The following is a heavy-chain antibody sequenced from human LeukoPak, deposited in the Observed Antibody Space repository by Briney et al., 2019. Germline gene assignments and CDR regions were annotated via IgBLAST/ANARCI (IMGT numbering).Heavy chain of an antibody. V-gene: IGHV3-74*01. CDR1: GFTFSTYW. CDR3: ARAPSEIGGYYPEYFRH. D-gene: IGHD3-22*01. Sequence: GGSPRLSCAASGFTFSTYWMHWVRQAPGKGLVWVSRIKSDGGTNYADSVKGRFTISRDNAKKTVSLQMNSLRPEDTGVYYCARAPSEIGGYYPEYFRHWGQGTLVTVSS. J-gene: IGHJ1*01. CDR2: IKSDGGT.